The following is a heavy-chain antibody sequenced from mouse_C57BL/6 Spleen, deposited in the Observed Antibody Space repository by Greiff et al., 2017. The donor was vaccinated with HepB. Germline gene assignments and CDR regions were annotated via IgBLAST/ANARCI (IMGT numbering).Heavy chain of an antibody. J-gene: IGHJ3*01. V-gene: IGHV1-15*01. CDR2: IDPETGGT. CDR3: TIIYPPAWFAY. Sequence: VQLQQSGAELVRPGASVTLSCKASGYTFTDYEMHWVKQTPVHGLEWIGAIDPETGGTAYNQKFKGKAILTADKSSSTAYMELLSLTSEDSAVYYCTIIYPPAWFAYWGQGTLVTVSA. D-gene: IGHD1-2*01. CDR1: GYTFTDYE.